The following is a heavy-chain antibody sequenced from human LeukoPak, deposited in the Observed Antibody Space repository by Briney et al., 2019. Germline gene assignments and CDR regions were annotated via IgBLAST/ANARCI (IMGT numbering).Heavy chain of an antibody. D-gene: IGHD6-19*01. J-gene: IGHJ4*02. V-gene: IGHV5-51*01. CDR1: GYKFTEYW. Sequence: KFGESLKISCKGSGYKFTEYWVGWVRQTPGKGLEWMGIIYPGDSDTRYSPSFQGQVTISADKSMDTAYLQWHGLKTSDTAIYYCARTPPTDISGQYYLGYWGQGTLVTVSS. CDR2: IYPGDSDT. CDR3: ARTPPTDISGQYYLGY.